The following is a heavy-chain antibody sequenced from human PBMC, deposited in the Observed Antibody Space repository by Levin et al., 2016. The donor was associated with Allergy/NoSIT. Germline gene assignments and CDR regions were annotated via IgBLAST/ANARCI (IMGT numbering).Heavy chain of an antibody. Sequence: SETLSLTCTVSGGSISSYYWSWIRQPPGKGLEWIGYIYYSGSTNYNPSLKSRVTISVDTSKNQFSLKLSSVTAADTAVYYCASLSRHYGSGSVQYYFDYWGQGTLVTVSS. CDR1: GGSISSYY. CDR3: ASLSRHYGSGSVQYYFDY. J-gene: IGHJ4*02. V-gene: IGHV4-59*01. D-gene: IGHD3-10*01. CDR2: IYYSGST.